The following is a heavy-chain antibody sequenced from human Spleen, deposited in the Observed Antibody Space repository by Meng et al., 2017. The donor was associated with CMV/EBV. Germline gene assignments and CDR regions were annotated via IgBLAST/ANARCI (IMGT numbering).Heavy chain of an antibody. V-gene: IGHV3-7*01. CDR3: ARGGGVATDWNPSGYYFDY. CDR2: IKQDGSEK. Sequence: GESLKISCAASGFTFSSYWMSWVRQAPGKVLEWVANIKQDGSEKYYVDSVKGRFTISRDNAKNSLYLQMNSLRAEDTSVYYCARGGGVATDWNPSGYYFDYWGQGTLVTVSS. D-gene: IGHD5-12*01. J-gene: IGHJ4*02. CDR1: GFTFSSYW.